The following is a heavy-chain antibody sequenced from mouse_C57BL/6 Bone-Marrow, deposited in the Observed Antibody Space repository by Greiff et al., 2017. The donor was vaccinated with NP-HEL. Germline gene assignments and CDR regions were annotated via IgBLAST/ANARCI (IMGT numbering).Heavy chain of an antibody. J-gene: IGHJ1*03. V-gene: IGHV1-81*01. Sequence: QVQLQQSGAELARPGASVKLSCKASGYTFTSYGISWVKQRTGQGLEWIGEIYPRSGNTYYNEKFKGKATLTADKSSSTAYMELRSLTSEDSAVYFCARMGPYGSSRYFDVWGTGTTVTVSS. CDR3: ARMGPYGSSRYFDV. CDR2: IYPRSGNT. CDR1: GYTFTSYG. D-gene: IGHD1-1*01.